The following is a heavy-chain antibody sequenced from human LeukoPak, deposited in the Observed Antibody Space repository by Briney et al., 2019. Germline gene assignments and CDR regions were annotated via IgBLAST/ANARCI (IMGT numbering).Heavy chain of an antibody. D-gene: IGHD3-3*01. CDR2: IYTSGST. Sequence: SETLSLTCTVSGGSISSGSYHWSWIRQPAGKGLEWIGRIYTSGSTNYNPSLKSRVTISVDTSKNQFSLKLSSVTAADTAVYYCARAYDFPLEGYYYMDVWGKGTTVTVSS. CDR1: GGSISSGSYH. CDR3: ARAYDFPLEGYYYMDV. V-gene: IGHV4-61*02. J-gene: IGHJ6*03.